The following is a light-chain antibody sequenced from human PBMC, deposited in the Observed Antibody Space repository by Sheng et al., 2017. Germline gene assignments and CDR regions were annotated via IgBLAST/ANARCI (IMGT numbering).Light chain of an antibody. J-gene: IGKJ3*01. Sequence: DIQMTQSPSTLSASVGDRVTIACRASQSINTGLAWYQQKSGKAPKLLVFAASRLESGVPSRFSGSGSGTDYTLTISSLQPEDFATYYCQQYSSTPTFGPGTKVDLK. V-gene: IGKV1-NL1*01. CDR3: QQYSSTPT. CDR1: QSINTG. CDR2: AAS.